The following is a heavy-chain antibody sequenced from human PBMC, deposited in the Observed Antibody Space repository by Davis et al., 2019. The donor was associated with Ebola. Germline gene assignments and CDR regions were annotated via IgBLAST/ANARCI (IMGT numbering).Heavy chain of an antibody. V-gene: IGHV3-23*01. CDR3: AKNQDCSGGSCYYYGMDV. CDR2: ISGSGGST. J-gene: IGHJ6*02. CDR1: GFTFSGYA. D-gene: IGHD2-15*01. Sequence: GGSLRLSCAASGFTFSGYAMSWVRQAPGKGLEWVSAISGSGGSTYYADSVKGRFTISRDNSKNTLYLQMNSLRAEETAVYYCAKNQDCSGGSCYYYGMDVWGQGTTVTVSS.